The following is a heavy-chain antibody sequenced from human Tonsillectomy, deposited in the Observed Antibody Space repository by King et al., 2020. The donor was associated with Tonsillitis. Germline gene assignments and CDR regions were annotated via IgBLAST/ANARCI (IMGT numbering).Heavy chain of an antibody. V-gene: IGHV3-30*18. CDR2: ISYDGSNK. CDR3: AKSRFLEWLLFDAFDI. CDR1: GFTLSSYG. Sequence: HVQLVESGGGVVQPGRSLRLSCAASGFTLSSYGMHWVRQAPGKGLEWVALISYDGSNKYYADSVKGRFTISRDNSKNTLYLQMNSLRAEDTAVYYCAKSRFLEWLLFDAFDIWGQGTMVTVSS. D-gene: IGHD3-3*01. J-gene: IGHJ3*02.